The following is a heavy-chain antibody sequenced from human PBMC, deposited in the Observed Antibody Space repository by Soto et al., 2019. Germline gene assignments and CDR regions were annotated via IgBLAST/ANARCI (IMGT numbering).Heavy chain of an antibody. CDR3: AKGGYSYGFIDF. J-gene: IGHJ4*02. CDR2: ISGGGGPT. CDR1: GFIFSSYA. Sequence: GGSLRLSCAASGFIFSSYAMSWVRQAPGKGLEWVSAISGGGGPTYYADSVKGRFTASRDNSKNTLHLQMNSLRAEDTALYYCAKGGYSYGFIDFWGQGTLVTVSS. D-gene: IGHD5-18*01. V-gene: IGHV3-23*01.